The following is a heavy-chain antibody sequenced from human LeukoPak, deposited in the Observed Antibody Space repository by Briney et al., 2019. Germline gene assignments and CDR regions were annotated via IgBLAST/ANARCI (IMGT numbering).Heavy chain of an antibody. CDR3: AKDLPGTGAYDY. D-gene: IGHD1-7*01. Sequence: GGSLRPSCAASGFAFRSYAMSWVRQAPGKGLEWVSAIGGSGTGSYYAGSVKGRFTLSRDNSKNTLYLQMNSLRAEDTAVYYCAKDLPGTGAYDYWGQGALVTVSS. J-gene: IGHJ4*02. CDR2: IGGSGTGS. CDR1: GFAFRSYA. V-gene: IGHV3-23*01.